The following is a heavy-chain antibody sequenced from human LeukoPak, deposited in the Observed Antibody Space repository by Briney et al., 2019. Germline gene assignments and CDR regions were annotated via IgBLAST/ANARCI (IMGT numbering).Heavy chain of an antibody. CDR3: AKDLYITMIVVVAPFDY. CDR1: GFTFDDYA. CDR2: ISGSGGST. J-gene: IGHJ4*02. Sequence: GGSLRLSCAASGFTFDDYAMHWVRQAPGKGLEWVSAISGSGGSTYHADSVKGRFTISRDNSKNTLYLQMNSLRAEDTAVYYCAKDLYITMIVVVAPFDYWGQGTLVTVSS. D-gene: IGHD3-22*01. V-gene: IGHV3-23*01.